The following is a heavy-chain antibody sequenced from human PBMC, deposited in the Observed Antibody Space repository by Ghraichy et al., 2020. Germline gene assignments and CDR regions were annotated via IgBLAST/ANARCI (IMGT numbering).Heavy chain of an antibody. CDR3: ARDRGAGRAAKLVDY. D-gene: IGHD3-10*01. CDR2: ISAYNGNT. CDR1: GYTFTSYG. Sequence: ASAKVSCKASGYTFTSYGISWVRQAPGQGLEWMGWISAYNGNTNYAQKLQGRVTMTTDTSTSTAYMELRSLRSDDTAVYYCARDRGAGRAAKLVDYWGQGTLVTVSS. J-gene: IGHJ4*02. V-gene: IGHV1-18*04.